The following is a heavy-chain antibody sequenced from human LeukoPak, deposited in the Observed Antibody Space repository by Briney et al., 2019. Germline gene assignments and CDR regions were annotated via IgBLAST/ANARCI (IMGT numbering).Heavy chain of an antibody. D-gene: IGHD2-15*01. J-gene: IGHJ5*02. CDR2: IYTSGST. V-gene: IGHV4-4*07. Sequence: PSETLSLTCTVPGGSISSYYWSWIRQPAGKGLEWIGRIYTSGSTNYNPSLKSRVTMSVDTSKNQFSLKLSSVTAADTAMYYCARVLVVAATPTEVNNWFDPWGQGTLVTVSS. CDR1: GGSISSYY. CDR3: ARVLVVAATPTEVNNWFDP.